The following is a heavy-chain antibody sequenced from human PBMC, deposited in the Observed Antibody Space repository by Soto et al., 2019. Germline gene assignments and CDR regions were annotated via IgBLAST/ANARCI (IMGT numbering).Heavy chain of an antibody. CDR3: ARAQQQLDY. V-gene: IGHV3-33*01. J-gene: IGHJ4*02. Sequence: QVQLVESGGGVVQPGRSLRLSCAASGFTFSSYGMHWVRQAPGKGLEWVAVIWYDGSNKYYADSVKGRFTISRDNSKNTLYLQMKSLRAEDTDVYCWARAQQQLDYWGQGTLVTVSS. CDR1: GFTFSSYG. D-gene: IGHD6-13*01. CDR2: IWYDGSNK.